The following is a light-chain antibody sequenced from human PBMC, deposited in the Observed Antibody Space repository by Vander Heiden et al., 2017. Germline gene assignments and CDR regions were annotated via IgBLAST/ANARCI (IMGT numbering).Light chain of an antibody. J-gene: IGLJ2*01. Sequence: QSALTPPASVSGSPGQSITISCTGTGSDIGAYDYVSWYQQHPGKAPKLLIYDVSNRPSGVSDRFSGSKSGNTASLTISGLQAEDEADYYCSSHTSTSTRGIFGGGTKLTVL. CDR2: DVS. CDR1: GSDIGAYDY. V-gene: IGLV2-14*01. CDR3: SSHTSTSTRGI.